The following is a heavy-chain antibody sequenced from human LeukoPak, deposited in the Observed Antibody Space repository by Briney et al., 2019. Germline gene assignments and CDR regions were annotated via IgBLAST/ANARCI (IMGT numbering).Heavy chain of an antibody. D-gene: IGHD6-13*01. CDR3: ARDCRNADKGIAAAVWFDP. J-gene: IGHJ5*02. Sequence: GASVKVSCKASGYTFTSYAMHWVRQAPGQRLEWMGWINAGNGNTKYSQKFQGRVTITRDTSASTAYMELSSLRSEDTAVYYCARDCRNADKGIAAAVWFDPWGQGTLVTVSS. V-gene: IGHV1-3*01. CDR2: INAGNGNT. CDR1: GYTFTSYA.